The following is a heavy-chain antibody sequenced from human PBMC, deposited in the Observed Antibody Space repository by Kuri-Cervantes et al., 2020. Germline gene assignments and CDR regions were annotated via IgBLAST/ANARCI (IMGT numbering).Heavy chain of an antibody. V-gene: IGHV3-30*07. Sequence: GESLKISCAASGFTFSSYWMSWVRQAPGKGLEWVAVISYDGSNKYYADSVKGRFTISRDNSKNTLYLQMNSLRAEDTAVYYCARVGGLMGHYFDYWGQGTLVTVSS. D-gene: IGHD2-8*01. J-gene: IGHJ4*02. CDR1: GFTFSSYW. CDR3: ARVGGLMGHYFDY. CDR2: ISYDGSNK.